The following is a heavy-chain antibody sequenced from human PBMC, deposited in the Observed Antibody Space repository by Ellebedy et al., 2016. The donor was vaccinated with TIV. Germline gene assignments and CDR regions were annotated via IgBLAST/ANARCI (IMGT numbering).Heavy chain of an antibody. D-gene: IGHD5-18*01. V-gene: IGHV1-69*04. Sequence: AASVKVSCKASGGTFSSYAISWVRQAPGQGLEWMGRIIPILGIANYAQKFQGRVTVTRDTSTSTVYMELSSLRSEDTAVYYCARGRGNSYDVCDIWGQGTMVTVSS. CDR2: IIPILGIA. CDR3: ARGRGNSYDVCDI. CDR1: GGTFSSYA. J-gene: IGHJ3*02.